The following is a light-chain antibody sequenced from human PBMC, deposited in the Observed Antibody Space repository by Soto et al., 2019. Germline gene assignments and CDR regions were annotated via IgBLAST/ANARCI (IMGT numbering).Light chain of an antibody. J-gene: IGKJ4*01. CDR3: QQYGSSPPLT. V-gene: IGKV3-20*01. Sequence: EIVLTQSPGTLSLSPGERATLSCRASQSVSSSYLAWYQQKTGQAPRLLIYGASSRATGIPDRFSGSGSGTDFTLTISRLEPEDFAVYYCQQYGSSPPLTFGGGNKVEIK. CDR1: QSVSSSY. CDR2: GAS.